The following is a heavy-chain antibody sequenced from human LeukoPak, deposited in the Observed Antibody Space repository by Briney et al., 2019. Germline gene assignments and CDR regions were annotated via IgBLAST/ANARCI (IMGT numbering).Heavy chain of an antibody. CDR1: GFPFGAYP. J-gene: IGHJ6*03. CDR3: ATYVRRRGYSYGSHYFYYYMDV. V-gene: IGHV4-59*13. Sequence: LDLPCPAPGFPFGAYPMTWTGRPPGRDLNGMGFFYAVGSTPYNPSLKSRVTISEDTSKNQFSLKLSSVTAADTAVYYCATYVRRRGYSYGSHYFYYYMDVWGKGTTVTVSS. CDR2: FYAVGST. D-gene: IGHD5-18*01.